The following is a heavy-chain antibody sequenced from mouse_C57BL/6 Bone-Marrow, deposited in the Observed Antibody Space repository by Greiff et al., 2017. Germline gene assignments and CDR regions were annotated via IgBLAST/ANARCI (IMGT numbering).Heavy chain of an antibody. D-gene: IGHD1-1*01. J-gene: IGHJ2*01. CDR3: TRGMTTVVAGDY. CDR2: IDPESGGT. Sequence: VHLVESGAELVRPGASVTLSCKASGYTFTDYEMHWVKQTPVPGLEWIGAIDPESGGTAYNQKFKGKAILTADKSSSTAYMELRSLTSEDSAVYYCTRGMTTVVAGDYWGQGTTLTVSS. V-gene: IGHV1-15*01. CDR1: GYTFTDYE.